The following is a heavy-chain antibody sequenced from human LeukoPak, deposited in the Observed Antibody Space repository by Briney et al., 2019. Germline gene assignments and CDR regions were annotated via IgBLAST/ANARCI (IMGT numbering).Heavy chain of an antibody. CDR2: INHSGST. J-gene: IGHJ4*02. D-gene: IGHD4-17*01. Sequence: SETLSLTCAVYGGSFSGYYWSWIRQPPGKGLEWIGEINHSGSTNYNPSLKSRVTISVDTSKNQFSLKLSSVTAADTAVYYCARVQFNGDYGSYYLDYWGQGTLVTVSS. CDR3: ARVQFNGDYGSYYLDY. V-gene: IGHV4-34*01. CDR1: GGSFSGYY.